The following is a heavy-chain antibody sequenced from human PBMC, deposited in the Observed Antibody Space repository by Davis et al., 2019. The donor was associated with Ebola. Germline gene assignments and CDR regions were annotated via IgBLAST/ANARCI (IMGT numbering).Heavy chain of an antibody. D-gene: IGHD3-16*02. CDR1: GYTFTSYG. Sequence: ASVKVSCKASGYTFTSYGISWVRQAPGQGLEWMGWISAYNGNTNYAQKLQGRVTITADKSTSTAYMELSSLRSEDTAVYYCARDYLDGMDVWGQGTTVTVSS. CDR3: ARDYLDGMDV. V-gene: IGHV1-18*01. J-gene: IGHJ6*02. CDR2: ISAYNGNT.